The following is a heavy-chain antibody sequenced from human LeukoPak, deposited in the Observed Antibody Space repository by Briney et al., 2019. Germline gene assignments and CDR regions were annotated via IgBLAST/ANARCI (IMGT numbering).Heavy chain of an antibody. V-gene: IGHV3-9*01. J-gene: IGHJ4*02. Sequence: GGSLRLSCAASGFTFDDYAMHWVRQAPGKGLEWVSGISWNSGSIGYADSVKGRFTISRDNAKNSLYLQMNSLRAEDTALYYCAKDYDSSGYRLFDYWGQGTLVTVSS. CDR2: ISWNSGSI. CDR3: AKDYDSSGYRLFDY. D-gene: IGHD3-22*01. CDR1: GFTFDDYA.